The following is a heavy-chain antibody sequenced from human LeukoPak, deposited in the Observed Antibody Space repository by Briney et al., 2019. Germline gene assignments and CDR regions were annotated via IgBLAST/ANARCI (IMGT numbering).Heavy chain of an antibody. CDR2: IRYDGSNK. CDR3: AKDRPSSGWGGDAFDI. D-gene: IGHD6-19*01. V-gene: IGHV3-30*02. J-gene: IGHJ3*02. CDR1: GFTFSSYG. Sequence: PGGSLRLSCAASGFTFSSYGMHWVRQAPGKGLEWVAFIRYDGSNKYYADSVKGRFTISRDNSKNTLFLQMNSLRAGDTAAYYCAKDRPSSGWGGDAFDIWGQGKMVTVSS.